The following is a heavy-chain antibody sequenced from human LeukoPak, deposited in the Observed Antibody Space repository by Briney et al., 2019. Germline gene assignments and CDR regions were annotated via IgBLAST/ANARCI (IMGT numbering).Heavy chain of an antibody. CDR2: INHSGST. V-gene: IGHV4-34*01. CDR1: GGSFSGYY. CDR3: AREGRGVYSRAMRRVYYFDY. Sequence: SETLSLTCAVYGGSFSGYYWSWIRQPPGRGLEWIGEINHSGSTNYNPSLKSRVTISVDTSKNQFSLKLSSVTAADTAVYYCAREGRGVYSRAMRRVYYFDYWGQGTLVTVSS. J-gene: IGHJ4*02. D-gene: IGHD3-22*01.